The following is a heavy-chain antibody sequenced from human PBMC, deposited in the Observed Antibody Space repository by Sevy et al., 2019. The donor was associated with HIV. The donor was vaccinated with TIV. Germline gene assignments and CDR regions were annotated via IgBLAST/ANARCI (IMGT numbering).Heavy chain of an antibody. CDR2: IKQDMSEK. CDR3: ARAQQVTMLVVIAGLYFDF. J-gene: IGHJ4*02. CDR1: GFTFSSYW. D-gene: IGHD2-21*01. V-gene: IGHV3-7*01. Sequence: GGSLRLSCAASGFTFSSYWMTWVRQAPGKGLEWVANIKQDMSEKYYADSVKGRFTISRDNARKSLYLQMESLRAEDTAVYYCARAQQVTMLVVIAGLYFDFWGQGTLVTVS.